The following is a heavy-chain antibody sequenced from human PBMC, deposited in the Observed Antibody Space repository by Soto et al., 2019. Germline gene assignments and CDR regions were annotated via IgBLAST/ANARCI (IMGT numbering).Heavy chain of an antibody. CDR3: ARAFGRFTY. CDR1: GFTFNDFE. V-gene: IGHV3-48*03. Sequence: EVQLLESGGGLVQPGGSLRLSCGVSGFTFNDFEMNWVRQAPGKGLEWLAYIDGSGTTKKYADSVRGRFTISRDNPDNSLFLQMGSLSAADTAISYCARAFGRFTYWGQGTLVSVSS. CDR2: IDGSGTTK. D-gene: IGHD3-10*01. J-gene: IGHJ4*02.